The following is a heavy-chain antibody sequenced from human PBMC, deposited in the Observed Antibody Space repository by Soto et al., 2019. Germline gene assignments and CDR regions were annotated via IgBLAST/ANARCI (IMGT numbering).Heavy chain of an antibody. V-gene: IGHV5-51*01. CDR3: ARRKRPYDILTGYYPY. J-gene: IGHJ4*02. CDR1: GYSFTSYW. D-gene: IGHD3-9*01. Sequence: PGESLKISCKGSGYSFTSYWIGWVRQMPGKGLEWMGIIYPGDSDTRYSPSFQGQVTISADKSISTAYLQWSSLKASDTAMYYCARRKRPYDILTGYYPYWGQGTLVTVS. CDR2: IYPGDSDT.